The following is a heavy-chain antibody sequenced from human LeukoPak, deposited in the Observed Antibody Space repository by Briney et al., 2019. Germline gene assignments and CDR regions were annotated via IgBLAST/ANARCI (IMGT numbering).Heavy chain of an antibody. Sequence: ASVEVSCKASGYTFTSYGISWVRQAPGQGLEWRGWISAYNGNTNYAQKLQGRVTMTTDTSTSTAYMELRSLRSDDTAVYYCARGTVDTAMVSSDYWGQGTLVTVSS. V-gene: IGHV1-18*01. CDR2: ISAYNGNT. J-gene: IGHJ4*02. D-gene: IGHD5-18*01. CDR3: ARGTVDTAMVSSDY. CDR1: GYTFTSYG.